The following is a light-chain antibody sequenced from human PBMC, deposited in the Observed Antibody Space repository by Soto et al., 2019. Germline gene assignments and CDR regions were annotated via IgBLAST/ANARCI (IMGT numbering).Light chain of an antibody. CDR2: EVS. CDR3: CSYAGSSTYV. Sequence: QSVLTQPASVSGSPGQSITISCTGTSSDVGSNNLVSWYQQHPGKAPKLMIYEVSKRPSGVSNRFSGSKSGNTASLTISGLQAEDEADYYCCSYAGSSTYVFGTGTKVTVL. J-gene: IGLJ1*01. V-gene: IGLV2-23*02. CDR1: SSDVGSNNL.